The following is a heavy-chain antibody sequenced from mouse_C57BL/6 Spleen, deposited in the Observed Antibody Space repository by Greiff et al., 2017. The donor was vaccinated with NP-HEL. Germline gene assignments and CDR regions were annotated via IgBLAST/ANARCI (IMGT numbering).Heavy chain of an antibody. D-gene: IGHD4-1*01. J-gene: IGHJ2*01. V-gene: IGHV1-15*01. CDR2: IDPETGGT. CDR1: GYTFTDYE. Sequence: VQLVESGAELVRPGASVTLSCKASGYTFTDYEMHWVKQTPVHGLEWIGAIDPETGGTAYNQKFKGKAILTADKSSSTAYMELRSLTSEDSAVYYCTRGRKKNWANYFDYWGQGTTLTVSS. CDR3: TRGRKKNWANYFDY.